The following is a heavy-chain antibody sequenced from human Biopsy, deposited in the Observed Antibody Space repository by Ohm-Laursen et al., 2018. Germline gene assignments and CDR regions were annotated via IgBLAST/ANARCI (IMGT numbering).Heavy chain of an antibody. CDR3: AKDQGYYYDRSVYYYFDY. Sequence: SLRLSCAASGFTFSSYAMSWVRQAPGTGLERVSAITSSGDTTYYSDSVKGRFTVSRDSSKNTLHLQMNSLRAEDTAVYYCAKDQGYYYDRSVYYYFDYWGQGTLVTVSS. CDR2: ITSSGDTT. J-gene: IGHJ4*02. D-gene: IGHD3-22*01. CDR1: GFTFSSYA. V-gene: IGHV3-23*01.